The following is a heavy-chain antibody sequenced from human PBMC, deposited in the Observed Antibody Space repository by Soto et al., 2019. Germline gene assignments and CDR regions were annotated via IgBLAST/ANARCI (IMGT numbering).Heavy chain of an antibody. Sequence: QVQLQQWGAGLLKPSETLYVTYSVYGESFSGYYWSWIRQPPGKGLEWIGEINHSGSTNYNPSLKSRVTISVDTSKNQFSLKLSSVTAADTAVYYCARAYGFDPWGQGTLVTVSS. CDR2: INHSGST. CDR3: ARAYGFDP. V-gene: IGHV4-34*01. J-gene: IGHJ5*02. D-gene: IGHD4-17*01. CDR1: GESFSGYY.